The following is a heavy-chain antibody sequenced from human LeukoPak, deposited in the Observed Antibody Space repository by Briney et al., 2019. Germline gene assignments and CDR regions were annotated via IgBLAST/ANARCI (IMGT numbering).Heavy chain of an antibody. Sequence: GGSLRLSCAASGFTFSRYWMHWVRQAPGKGLMWVSRISPDGSTTLYADSVKGRFTISRDNSKNTLYLEMNSLRAEDTAVYYCAKVIGWFGVPNWFDPWGQGTLVSVSS. D-gene: IGHD3-10*01. CDR2: ISPDGSTT. J-gene: IGHJ5*02. CDR1: GFTFSRYW. V-gene: IGHV3-74*03. CDR3: AKVIGWFGVPNWFDP.